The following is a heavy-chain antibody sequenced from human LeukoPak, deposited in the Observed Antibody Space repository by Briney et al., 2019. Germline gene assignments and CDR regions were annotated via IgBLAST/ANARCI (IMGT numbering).Heavy chain of an antibody. CDR3: ARGQGDYSNLPLYYFDY. CDR2: INHSGST. Sequence: SETLSLTCAVYGGSFSGYYWSWIPQPPGKGLEWIGEINHSGSTNYNPSLKSRVTISVDTSKNQFSLKLSSVTAADTAVYYCARGQGDYSNLPLYYFDYWGQGTLVTVSS. D-gene: IGHD4-11*01. J-gene: IGHJ4*02. CDR1: GGSFSGYY. V-gene: IGHV4-34*01.